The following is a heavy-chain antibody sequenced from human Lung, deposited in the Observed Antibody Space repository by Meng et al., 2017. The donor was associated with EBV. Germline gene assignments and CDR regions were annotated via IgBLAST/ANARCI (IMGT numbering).Heavy chain of an antibody. V-gene: IGHV4-34*01. CDR3: ARGGTSSAPFDY. Sequence: QVQFWPGGEGLLTPSEAPSHTCGDSGRSVSSSYWSWIRQPPVKGLEWIGQINYSGITNYNPSLKSRVTISVDTSKNQFSLSLNSVTAADTAVYYCARGGTSSAPFDYWGQGTLVTVSS. J-gene: IGHJ4*02. CDR2: INYSGIT. D-gene: IGHD2-2*01. CDR1: GRSVSSSY.